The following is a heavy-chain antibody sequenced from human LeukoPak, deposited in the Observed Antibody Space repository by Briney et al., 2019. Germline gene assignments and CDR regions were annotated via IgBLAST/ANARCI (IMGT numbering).Heavy chain of an antibody. CDR3: ARAASGYYYDS. CDR2: IYYSGTT. J-gene: IGHJ5*01. D-gene: IGHD3-22*01. Sequence: SQTLSLTCTVSGFSISSGDYYWSWIRPPPGKGLEWVGYIYYSGTTYYNPALKSRLTISVDTYKKQFSLKLGSVTAPDTAVYYCARAASGYYYDSWGQGTLVTVSS. V-gene: IGHV4-30-4*01. CDR1: GFSISSGDYY.